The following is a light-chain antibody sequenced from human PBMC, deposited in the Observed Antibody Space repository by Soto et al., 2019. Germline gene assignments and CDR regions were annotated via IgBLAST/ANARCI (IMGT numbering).Light chain of an antibody. V-gene: IGKV1-5*03. J-gene: IGKJ2*01. Sequence: DIQMTQSPSTLSAPVGDRVTITCRASQSISSWLAWYQQKPGKAPNLLIYKASSLQSGVPSRFSGSGSGTEFTLTISSLQPDDFATYYCQQYNGYPYTFGQGTKLEIK. CDR3: QQYNGYPYT. CDR1: QSISSW. CDR2: KAS.